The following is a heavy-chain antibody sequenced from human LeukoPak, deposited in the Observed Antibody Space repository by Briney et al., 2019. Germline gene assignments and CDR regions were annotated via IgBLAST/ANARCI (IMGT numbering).Heavy chain of an antibody. CDR3: ARDIVVVTGYGMDV. CDR2: IKQDGSKK. V-gene: IGHV3-7*01. CDR1: GFPFSSYW. J-gene: IGHJ6*02. D-gene: IGHD2-21*02. Sequence: PGGSLRLSCVASGFPFSSYWMTWVRQAPGKGLEWVANIKQDGSKKSYVDSVKGRFTISRDNSKNTLYLQMNSLRAEDTAVYYCARDIVVVTGYGMDVWGQGTTVTVSS.